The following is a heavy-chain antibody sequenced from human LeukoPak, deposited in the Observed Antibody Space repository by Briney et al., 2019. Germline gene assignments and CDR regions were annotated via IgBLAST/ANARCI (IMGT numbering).Heavy chain of an antibody. CDR3: ARDGGATDAFDI. V-gene: IGHV4-59*01. CDR2: IYYSGRT. D-gene: IGHD1-26*01. J-gene: IGHJ3*02. CDR1: GGSISSYY. Sequence: SETLSLTCTVSGGSISSYYWSWIRQPPGKELEWIGYIYYSGRTNYNPSLKSRVTISGDRSKNQFSLKLSSVTAADTAVYYCARDGGATDAFDIWGQGTMVTVSS.